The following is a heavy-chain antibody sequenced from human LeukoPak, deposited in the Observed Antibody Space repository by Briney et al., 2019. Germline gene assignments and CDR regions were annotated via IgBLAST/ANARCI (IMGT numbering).Heavy chain of an antibody. CDR1: GFTFDDYT. Sequence: GGSLRLSCAASGFTFDDYTMHWVRQAPGKGLEWVSLISWDGGSTYYADSVKGRFTISRDNSKNSLYLQTNSLRTEDTALYYCAKDMGEMATIFDYWGQGTLVTVSS. V-gene: IGHV3-43*01. CDR2: ISWDGGST. D-gene: IGHD5-24*01. CDR3: AKDMGEMATIFDY. J-gene: IGHJ4*02.